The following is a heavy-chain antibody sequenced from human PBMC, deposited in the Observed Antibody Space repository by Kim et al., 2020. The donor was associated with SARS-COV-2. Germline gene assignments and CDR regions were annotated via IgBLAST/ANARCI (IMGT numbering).Heavy chain of an antibody. CDR2: IYYSGST. CDR1: GGSISSGGYY. J-gene: IGHJ6*02. D-gene: IGHD3-10*01. CDR3: ARGVLWFGEFPVYYGMDV. V-gene: IGHV4-31*03. Sequence: SETLSLTCTVSGGSISSGGYYWSWIRQHPGKGLEWIGYIYYSGSTYYNPSLKSRVTISVDTSKNQFSLKLSSVTAADTAVYYCARGVLWFGEFPVYYGMDVWGQGTTVTVSS.